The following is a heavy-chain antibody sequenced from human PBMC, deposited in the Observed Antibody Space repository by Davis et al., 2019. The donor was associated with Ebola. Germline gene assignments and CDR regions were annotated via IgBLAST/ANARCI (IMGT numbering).Heavy chain of an antibody. D-gene: IGHD6-6*01. CDR2: INSDGTST. J-gene: IGHJ6*02. V-gene: IGHV3-74*01. CDR1: GFTFSSDW. Sequence: GESLKISCAASGFTFSSDWMHWVRQAPGKGLVWVSRINSDGTSTSYADSVKGRFTISRDNAKNTLYLQMNSLRAEDTAVYYCAKDLTSSSPAEIFYYYYGMDVWGQGTTVTVSS. CDR3: AKDLTSSSPAEIFYYYYGMDV.